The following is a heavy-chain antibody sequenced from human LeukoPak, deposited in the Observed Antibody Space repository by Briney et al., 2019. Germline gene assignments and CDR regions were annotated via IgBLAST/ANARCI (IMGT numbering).Heavy chain of an antibody. CDR3: ARGMYADYFDY. D-gene: IGHD2-8*01. CDR1: GFTLSSYS. J-gene: IGHJ4*02. CDR2: ISSSSSTI. Sequence: GGSLRLSCAASGFTLSSYSMNWVRQAPGKGLEWVSYISSSSSTIYYADSVKGRFTISRDNAKNSLYLQMNSLRAEDTAVYYCARGMYADYFDYWGQGTLVTVSS. V-gene: IGHV3-48*04.